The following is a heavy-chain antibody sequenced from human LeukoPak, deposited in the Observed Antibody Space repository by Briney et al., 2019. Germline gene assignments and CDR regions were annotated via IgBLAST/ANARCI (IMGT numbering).Heavy chain of an antibody. CDR2: ISWDGGST. J-gene: IGHJ4*02. D-gene: IGHD3-16*01. V-gene: IGHV3-43D*04. Sequence: PGGSLRLSCAASGFTFDDYAMHWVRQAPGKGLEWVSLISWDGGSTYYADSVKGRFTISRDNSKNSLYLQMNSLRAEDTALYYCAKDGDKYYDYVWGSSHYYFDYWGQGTLVTLSS. CDR3: AKDGDKYYDYVWGSSHYYFDY. CDR1: GFTFDDYA.